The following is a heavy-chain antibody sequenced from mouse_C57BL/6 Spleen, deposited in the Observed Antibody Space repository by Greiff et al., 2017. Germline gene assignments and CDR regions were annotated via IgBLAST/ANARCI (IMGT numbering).Heavy chain of an antibody. CDR2: IDPETGGT. J-gene: IGHJ3*01. CDR3: TRGGAY. CDR1: GYTFTDYE. Sequence: QVQLQQSGAELVRPGASVTLSCKASGYTFTDYEMHWVKQTPVHGLEWIGAIDPETGGTAYNQKFKGKAILTADKYSSTAYMELRSLKSEDTAVYCCTRGGAYWGQGTLVTVSA. V-gene: IGHV1-15*01.